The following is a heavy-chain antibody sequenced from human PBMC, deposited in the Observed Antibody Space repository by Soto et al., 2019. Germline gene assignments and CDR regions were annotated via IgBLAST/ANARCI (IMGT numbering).Heavy chain of an antibody. CDR3: TVDFWSGYYDSRYFDY. CDR1: GFTFGDYA. V-gene: IGHV3-49*04. D-gene: IGHD3-3*01. Sequence: LRLSCTASGFTFGDYAMSWVRQAPGKGVEWVGFIRSKAYGGTTEYAASVKGRFTISRDDSKSIAYLQKNSLKTEDTAVYHCTVDFWSGYYDSRYFDYWGQGTLVTVSS. CDR2: IRSKAYGGTT. J-gene: IGHJ4*02.